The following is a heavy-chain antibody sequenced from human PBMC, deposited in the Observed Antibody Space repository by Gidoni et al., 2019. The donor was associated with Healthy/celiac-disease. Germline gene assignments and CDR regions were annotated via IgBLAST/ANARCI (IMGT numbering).Heavy chain of an antibody. Sequence: EVQLLESGGGLVQPGGSLRLSCAASGFPFSSYAMSWVRQAPGKGLEWVSAISGSGGSTYYADSVKGRFTISRDNSKNTLYLQMNSLRAEDTAVYYCAKVYLWLPNYMDVWGKGTTVTVSS. CDR2: ISGSGGST. CDR3: AKVYLWLPNYMDV. J-gene: IGHJ6*03. CDR1: GFPFSSYA. V-gene: IGHV3-23*01. D-gene: IGHD5-18*01.